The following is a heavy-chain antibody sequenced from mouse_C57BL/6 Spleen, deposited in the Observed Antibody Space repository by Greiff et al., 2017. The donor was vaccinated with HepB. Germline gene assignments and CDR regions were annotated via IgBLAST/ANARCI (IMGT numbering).Heavy chain of an antibody. CDR2: INPSSGYT. CDR1: GYTFTSYW. CDR3: ARAYGSSYGYFDV. V-gene: IGHV1-7*01. D-gene: IGHD1-1*01. Sequence: VQLQQSGAELAKPGASVTLSCKASGYTFTSYWMHWVKQRPGQGLEWIGYINPSSGYTKYNQKFKDKATLTADKSSSTAYMQLSSLTYEDSAVYYCARAYGSSYGYFDVWGTGTTVTVSS. J-gene: IGHJ1*03.